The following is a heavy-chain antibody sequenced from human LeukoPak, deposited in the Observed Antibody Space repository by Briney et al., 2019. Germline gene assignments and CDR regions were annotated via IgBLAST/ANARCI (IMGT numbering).Heavy chain of an antibody. J-gene: IGHJ4*02. D-gene: IGHD5-18*01. CDR1: GFTFSSYG. CDR2: IPYDGANK. CDR3: AKDSESSYSYVDY. Sequence: GGSLRLSCAASGFTFSSYGFHWVRQAPGKGLEWVTSIPYDGANKNYVDSVKGRFTISRDNSKNTLYLLMSSLRVEDTAVYYCAKDSESSYSYVDYWGQGTLVTVSS. V-gene: IGHV3-30*02.